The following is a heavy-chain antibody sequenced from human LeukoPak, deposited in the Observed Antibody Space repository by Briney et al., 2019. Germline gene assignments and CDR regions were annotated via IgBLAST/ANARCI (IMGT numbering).Heavy chain of an antibody. CDR1: GGSISSYY. J-gene: IGHJ3*02. V-gene: IGHV4-59*08. CDR2: IYYSWST. D-gene: IGHD6-19*01. Sequence: SETLSLTCTVSGGSISSYYWSWIRQPPWKGPEGIGYIYYSWSTNYNPSLKSRVTISVDTSKTHFSLKLSSVTAAAPAVYYCARRVAGTGYDAFDIWGQGTMITVSS. CDR3: ARRVAGTGYDAFDI.